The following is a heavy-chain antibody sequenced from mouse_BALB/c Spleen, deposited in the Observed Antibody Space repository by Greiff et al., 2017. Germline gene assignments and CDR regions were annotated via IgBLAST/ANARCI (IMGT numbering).Heavy chain of an antibody. CDR2: IWSGGST. CDR1: GFSLTSYG. V-gene: IGHV2-4-1*01. J-gene: IGHJ2*01. D-gene: IGHD4-1*01. CDR3: ARNELVYFDY. Sequence: VKLQESGPGLVQPSQSLSITCTASGFSLTSYGVHWVRQSPGKGLEWLGVIWSGGSTDYNAAFISRLSISKDNSKSQVFFKMNSLQAADTAIYYCARNELVYFDYWGQGTTLTVSS.